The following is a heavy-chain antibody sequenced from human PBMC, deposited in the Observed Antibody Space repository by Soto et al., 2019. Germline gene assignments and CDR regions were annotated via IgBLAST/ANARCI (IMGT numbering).Heavy chain of an antibody. J-gene: IGHJ4*02. D-gene: IGHD1-20*01. CDR1: GFTFSSYG. V-gene: IGHV3-30*18. Sequence: QVQLVESGGGVVQPGRSLRLSCAASGFTFSSYGMHWVRQAPGKGLEWVAVISYDGSNKYYADSVKGRFTISRDNSMNTLYLQMNSLRAEDTAVYYCAKDLNWNYGDYWGQGTLVTVSS. CDR2: ISYDGSNK. CDR3: AKDLNWNYGDY.